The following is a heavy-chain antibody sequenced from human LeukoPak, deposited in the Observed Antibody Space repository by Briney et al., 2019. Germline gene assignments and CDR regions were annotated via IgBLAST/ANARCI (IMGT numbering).Heavy chain of an antibody. Sequence: GGSLRLSCAASGFTFSSYAMSWVRQAPGKGLEWVSVIYSGGSTYYADSVKGRFTISRDNSKNTLYLQMNSLRAEDTAVYYCARDGRSGSYYDYFDYWGQGTLVTVSS. D-gene: IGHD1-26*01. J-gene: IGHJ4*02. V-gene: IGHV3-66*01. CDR2: IYSGGST. CDR1: GFTFSSYA. CDR3: ARDGRSGSYYDYFDY.